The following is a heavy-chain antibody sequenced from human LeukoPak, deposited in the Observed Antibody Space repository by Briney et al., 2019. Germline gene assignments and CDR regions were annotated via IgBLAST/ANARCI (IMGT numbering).Heavy chain of an antibody. J-gene: IGHJ4*02. CDR2: IKSEDDGGTI. D-gene: IGHD4-17*01. V-gene: IGHV3-15*07. CDR3: ATGIDYGGGY. Sequence: GGSLRLSCAASGFVFSNVWMNWVRQAPGKGLEWVGRIKSEDDGGTIDYAPPVQGRFTVSRDDSKNMVYLQMDSLKTEDSAIYYCATGIDYGGGYWGQGTRVIVSS. CDR1: GFVFSNVW.